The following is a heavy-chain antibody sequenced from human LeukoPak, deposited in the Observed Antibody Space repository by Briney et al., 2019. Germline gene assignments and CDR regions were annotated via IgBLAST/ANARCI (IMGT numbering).Heavy chain of an antibody. CDR1: GGSISGFY. V-gene: IGHV4-59*12. D-gene: IGHD6-13*01. CDR2: IYYSGDS. CDR3: ASPPGRIAAAGYFQH. J-gene: IGHJ1*01. Sequence: PSETLSLTCTVSGGSISGFYWSWIRQPPGKGLEWIGYIYYSGDSNYNPSLKSRVTMSLDTSKNQFSLKLSSVTAADTAVYYCASPPGRIAAAGYFQHWGQGTLVTVSS.